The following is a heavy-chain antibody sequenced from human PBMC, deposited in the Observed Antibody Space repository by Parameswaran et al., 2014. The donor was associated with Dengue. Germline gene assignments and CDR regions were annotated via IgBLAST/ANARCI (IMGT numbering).Heavy chain of an antibody. Sequence: VRQMPGKGLEWIGEINHSGSTDYNPSLKSRVTISVDTSKNQFSLKLSSVTAADTAVYYCARGRGSYGYPYFDYWGQGTPGHRLL. CDR3: ARGRGSYGYPYFDY. J-gene: IGHJ4*02. V-gene: IGHV4-34*01. D-gene: IGHD5-18*01. CDR2: INHSGST.